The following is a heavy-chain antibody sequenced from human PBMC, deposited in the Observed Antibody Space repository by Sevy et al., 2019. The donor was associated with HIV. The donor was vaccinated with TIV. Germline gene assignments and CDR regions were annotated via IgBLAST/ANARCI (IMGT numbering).Heavy chain of an antibody. Sequence: GGSLRLSCATSGFTFSSHWMSWVRQAPGKGLEWVANIKQDGSDKYYVDSVKGRFTISRDNAKNSLSLQMNSLRAEDTAVYYCARDTGGIGMDVWGQGTKVTVSS. CDR2: IKQDGSDK. V-gene: IGHV3-7*01. D-gene: IGHD3-16*01. CDR3: ARDTGGIGMDV. CDR1: GFTFSSHW. J-gene: IGHJ6*02.